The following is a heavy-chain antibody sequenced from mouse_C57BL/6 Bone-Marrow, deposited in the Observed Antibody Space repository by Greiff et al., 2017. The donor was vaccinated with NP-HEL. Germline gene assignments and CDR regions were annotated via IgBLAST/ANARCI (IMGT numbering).Heavy chain of an antibody. J-gene: IGHJ4*01. CDR3: ARDGYYYAMDY. V-gene: IGHV5-6*01. CDR2: ISSGGSYT. Sequence: EVKVVESGGDLVKPGGSLKLSCAASGFTFSSYGMSWVRQTPDKRLEWVATISSGGSYTYYPDSVTGRFTISSDNAKNTLYLQMSSLKSEDTAMYYCARDGYYYAMDYGGQGTSVTVSA. D-gene: IGHD2-3*01. CDR1: GFTFSSYG.